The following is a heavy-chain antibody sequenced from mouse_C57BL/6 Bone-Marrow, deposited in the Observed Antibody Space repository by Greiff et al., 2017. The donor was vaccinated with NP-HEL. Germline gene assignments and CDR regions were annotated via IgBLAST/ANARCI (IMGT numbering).Heavy chain of an antibody. D-gene: IGHD1-1*01. Sequence: VQLQESGAELVKPGASVKMSCKASGYTFTSYWITWVKQRPGQGLEWIGDIYPGSGSTNYNEKFKSKATLTVDTSSSTAYMQLSSLTSEDSAVYYCARPQKTSYYYGGYFDVWGTGTTVTVSS. CDR2: IYPGSGST. J-gene: IGHJ1*03. CDR3: ARPQKTSYYYGGYFDV. CDR1: GYTFTSYW. V-gene: IGHV1-55*01.